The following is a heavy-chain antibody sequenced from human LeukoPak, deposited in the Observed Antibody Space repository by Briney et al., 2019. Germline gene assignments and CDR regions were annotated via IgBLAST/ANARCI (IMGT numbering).Heavy chain of an antibody. CDR3: ARDRYEYYDILTGYPEYGMDV. Sequence: GGSLRLSCAASGSTFSDYYMSWIRQAPGKGLEWVSYISSSGSTIYYADSVKGRFTISRDNAKNSLYLQMNSLRAEDTAVYYCARDRYEYYDILTGYPEYGMDVWGQGTTVTVSS. CDR2: ISSSGSTI. CDR1: GSTFSDYY. J-gene: IGHJ6*02. V-gene: IGHV3-11*01. D-gene: IGHD3-9*01.